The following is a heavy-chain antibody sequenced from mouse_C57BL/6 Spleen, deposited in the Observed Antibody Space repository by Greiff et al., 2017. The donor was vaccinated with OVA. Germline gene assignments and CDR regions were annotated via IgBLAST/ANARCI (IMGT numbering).Heavy chain of an antibody. J-gene: IGHJ4*01. CDR1: GYTFTDYY. Sequence: QVQLQQSGAELVKPGASVKISCKASGYTFTDYYINWVKQRPGQGLEWIGKIGPGSGSTYYNEKFKGKATLTADKSSSTAYMQLSSLTSEDSAVYVCARDYYGSSSYDYAMDDWGQGTSVTVSS. D-gene: IGHD1-1*01. CDR3: ARDYYGSSSYDYAMDD. CDR2: IGPGSGST. V-gene: IGHV1-77*01.